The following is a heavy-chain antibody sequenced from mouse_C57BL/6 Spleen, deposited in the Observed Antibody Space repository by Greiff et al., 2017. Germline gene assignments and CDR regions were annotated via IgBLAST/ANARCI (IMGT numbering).Heavy chain of an antibody. Sequence: EVKLVEPGGGLVKPGGSLKLSCAASGFTFSSYAMSWVRQTPEKRLEWVATISDGGSYTYYPDNVKGRFTISRDNAKNNRYLQMNHLKSEDTAMYYWARDYSGDYWGQGTTLTVSS. D-gene: IGHD3-1*01. V-gene: IGHV5-4*01. CDR1: GFTFSSYA. CDR2: ISDGGSYT. J-gene: IGHJ2*01. CDR3: ARDYSGDY.